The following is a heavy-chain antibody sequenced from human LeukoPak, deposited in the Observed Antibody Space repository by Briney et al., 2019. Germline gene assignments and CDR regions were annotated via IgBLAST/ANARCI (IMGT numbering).Heavy chain of an antibody. D-gene: IGHD6-19*01. CDR1: RFTLSSYA. CDR2: ICGSGGST. Sequence: RGSLRLSCAAPRFTLSSYAMSWVRQAPGKGLGWVSAICGSGGSTYSADSVKGRVSLSRENTKSTLCLQMNSPRAEGTGVYYSAKDQSHSSGSIPGPDAFDIRGQGTMVTVSS. CDR3: AKDQSHSSGSIPGPDAFDI. V-gene: IGHV3-23*01. J-gene: IGHJ3*02.